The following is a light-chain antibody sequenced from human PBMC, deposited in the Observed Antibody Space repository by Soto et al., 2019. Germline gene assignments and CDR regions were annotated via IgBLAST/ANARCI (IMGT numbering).Light chain of an antibody. J-gene: IGLJ1*01. CDR1: SSAVGGYDY. CDR3: CSYTSSTIYV. V-gene: IGLV2-14*03. CDR2: DVT. Sequence: QSVLTQPSSVSGSPGQSIAISCTGTSSAVGGYDYVSWYQQHPGKAPKLMIYDVTSRPSGVSDRFSGSKSGTTASLTISGLQAEDEADYYCCSYTSSTIYVFGTGTKVTVL.